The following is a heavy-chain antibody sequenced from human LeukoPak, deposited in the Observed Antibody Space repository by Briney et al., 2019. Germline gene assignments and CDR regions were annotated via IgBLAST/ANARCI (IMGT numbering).Heavy chain of an antibody. CDR1: GFTFSTHT. J-gene: IGHJ6*03. V-gene: IGHV3-48*01. CDR2: ISGSSNVI. CDR3: ARGLYYMDV. Sequence: GGSLRLSCAASGFTFSTHTMAWVRQAPGKGLEWLSYISGSSNVIYYADSVKGRFTISRDNAKDSLYLQMNSLKAGDTAVYYCARGLYYMDVWGKGTTVTVSS.